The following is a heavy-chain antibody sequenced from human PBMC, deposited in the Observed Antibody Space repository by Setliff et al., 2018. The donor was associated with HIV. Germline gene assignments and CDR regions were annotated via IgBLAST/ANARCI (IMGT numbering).Heavy chain of an antibody. CDR3: ARQGDYHILTGYYSGPHDAFDI. D-gene: IGHD3-9*01. J-gene: IGHJ3*02. V-gene: IGHV5-51*01. CDR2: INPGDSDT. CDR1: GYNFATYY. Sequence: GESLKISCKTSGYNFATYYITWVRQMPGKGLEWIGRINPGDSDTGYSPSFQGQVTISADKSISTTYLRWNSLKASDTAMYYCARQGDYHILTGYYSGPHDAFDIWGQGTMVTVSS.